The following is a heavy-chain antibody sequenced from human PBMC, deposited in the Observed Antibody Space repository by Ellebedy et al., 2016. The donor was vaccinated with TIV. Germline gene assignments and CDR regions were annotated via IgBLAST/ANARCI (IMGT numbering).Heavy chain of an antibody. D-gene: IGHD3-3*01. CDR2: IRYSGST. J-gene: IGHJ4*02. CDR1: GGSITSYY. V-gene: IGHV4-59*01. Sequence: SETLSLTCTVSGGSITSYYWSWIRQSPVKGLEWIGYIRYSGSTNYNPSLKSRVTISIDTSKNQFSLKLSSVTAADTAVYYCARHTIFGVDFWGQGTLVTVSS. CDR3: ARHTIFGVDF.